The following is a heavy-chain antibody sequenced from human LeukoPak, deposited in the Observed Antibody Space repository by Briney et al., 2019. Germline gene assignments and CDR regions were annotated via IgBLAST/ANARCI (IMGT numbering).Heavy chain of an antibody. Sequence: PGRSLRLSCAVSGFTFDDYAMHWVRQAPGKGLEWVSGISWNSGSIGYADSVKGRFTISRDNAKDSLYLQMNSLRAEDMALYYCAKDIRSSGTYAFDICGQGTMVTVSS. J-gene: IGHJ3*02. CDR1: GFTFDDYA. D-gene: IGHD6-19*01. CDR2: ISWNSGSI. CDR3: AKDIRSSGTYAFDI. V-gene: IGHV3-9*03.